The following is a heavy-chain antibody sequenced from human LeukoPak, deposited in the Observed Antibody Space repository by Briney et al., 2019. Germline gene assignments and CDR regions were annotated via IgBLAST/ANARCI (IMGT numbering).Heavy chain of an antibody. CDR1: GFTFDDYA. CDR3: AKDIASSGWGVIDY. Sequence: GGSLRLSCAASGFTFDDYAMHWVPQTPGKGLEWVSGISWNSGSIGYADSVKGRFTISRDNAKNSLHLQMNSLRAEDTALYYCAKDIASSGWGVIDYWGQGTLVTVSS. CDR2: ISWNSGSI. J-gene: IGHJ4*02. D-gene: IGHD6-19*01. V-gene: IGHV3-9*01.